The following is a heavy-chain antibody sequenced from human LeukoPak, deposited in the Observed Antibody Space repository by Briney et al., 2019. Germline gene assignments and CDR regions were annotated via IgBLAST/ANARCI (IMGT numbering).Heavy chain of an antibody. V-gene: IGHV3-30*04. D-gene: IGHD2-8*01. Sequence: GGSLRLSCAASGFTFSSYAMHWVRQAPGKGPEWVAVISYDGSNKYYADSVKGRFTISRDNSKNTLYLQMNSLRAEDTAVYYCARDRRKTYGGAFDIWGQGTMVTVSS. CDR2: ISYDGSNK. J-gene: IGHJ3*02. CDR1: GFTFSSYA. CDR3: ARDRRKTYGGAFDI.